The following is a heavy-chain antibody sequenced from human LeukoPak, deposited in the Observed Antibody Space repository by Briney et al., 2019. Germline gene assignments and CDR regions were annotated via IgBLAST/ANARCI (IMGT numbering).Heavy chain of an antibody. CDR1: GFTFSTYG. J-gene: IGHJ6*02. V-gene: IGHV3-30*03. Sequence: GGSLRLSCAASGFTFSTYGMHWVRQAPGKGLEWVAVISYDGSNKYYADSVKGRFTISRDNSKNTLYLQMNSLRAEDTAVYYCARGKALRESSGWYEYYYYYGMDVWGQGTTVTVSS. D-gene: IGHD6-19*01. CDR2: ISYDGSNK. CDR3: ARGKALRESSGWYEYYYYYGMDV.